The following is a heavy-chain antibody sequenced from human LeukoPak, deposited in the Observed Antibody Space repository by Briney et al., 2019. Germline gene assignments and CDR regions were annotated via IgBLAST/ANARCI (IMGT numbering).Heavy chain of an antibody. D-gene: IGHD3-22*01. CDR2: RYHRGST. CDR3: AQFDSGGYYSTY. J-gene: IGHJ4*02. CDR1: GYSISSGYY. Sequence: SETLSLTCTISGYSISSGYYWGWIRQPPGKGLEWIGSRYHRGSTYYNPSLKSRVTISGETCKNQFSLNLTSVTAADTAVYYCAQFDSGGYYSTYWGQGTLVTVSS. V-gene: IGHV4-38-2*02.